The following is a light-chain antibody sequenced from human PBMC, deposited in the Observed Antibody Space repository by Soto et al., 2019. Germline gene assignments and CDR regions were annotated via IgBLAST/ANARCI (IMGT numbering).Light chain of an antibody. CDR1: QDITNY. CDR3: QHYHNLPYS. CDR2: DAS. V-gene: IGKV1-33*01. Sequence: DIQVAQSPSSVSASVADRFTITCQASQDITNYLNWYQQKPGKAPKLLIYDASNLETGVPSRFSGSGSGTDFTFTINSLQPEDIATYYCQHYHNLPYSFGQGTKVDIK. J-gene: IGKJ2*03.